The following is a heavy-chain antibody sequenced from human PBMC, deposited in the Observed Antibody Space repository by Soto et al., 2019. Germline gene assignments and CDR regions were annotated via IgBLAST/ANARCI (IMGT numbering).Heavy chain of an antibody. CDR3: ARDRGSSSWYYDY. CDR1: GFTFSSYG. Sequence: QVQLVESGGGVVQPGRSLRLSCAASGFTFSSYGMHWVRQAPGKGLEWVAVIWYDGSNKYYADSVKGRFTISRDNSKNTLDLQMNSLRAEDTAVYYCARDRGSSSWYYDYWGQGTLVTVSS. V-gene: IGHV3-33*01. D-gene: IGHD6-13*01. CDR2: IWYDGSNK. J-gene: IGHJ4*02.